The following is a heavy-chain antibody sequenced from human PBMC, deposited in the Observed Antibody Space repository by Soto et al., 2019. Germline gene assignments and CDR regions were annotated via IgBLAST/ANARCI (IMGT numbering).Heavy chain of an antibody. CDR3: AREDSSSWYVWFDP. J-gene: IGHJ5*02. CDR1: GYTFTGYY. CDR2: INPNSGGT. V-gene: IGHV1-2*02. D-gene: IGHD6-13*01. Sequence: ASVKVSCKASGYTFTGYYMHWVRQAPGQGLEWMGWINPNSGGTNYAQKFQGRVTMTRDTSISTAYMELSRLRSDDTAVYYCAREDSSSWYVWFDPWGQGTLVTV.